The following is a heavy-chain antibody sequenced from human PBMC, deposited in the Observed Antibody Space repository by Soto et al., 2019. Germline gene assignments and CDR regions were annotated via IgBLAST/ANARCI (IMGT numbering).Heavy chain of an antibody. J-gene: IGHJ6*02. V-gene: IGHV3-64D*08. Sequence: PGGSLRLSCSASGFTFSSYAMHWVRQAPGKGLEYVSAISSNGGSTYYADSVKGRFTISRDNSKNTLYLQMSSLRAEDTAVYYCVKGGHTAMVVRYYGMDVWGQGTTVTVSS. CDR2: ISSNGGST. CDR1: GFTFSSYA. D-gene: IGHD5-18*01. CDR3: VKGGHTAMVVRYYGMDV.